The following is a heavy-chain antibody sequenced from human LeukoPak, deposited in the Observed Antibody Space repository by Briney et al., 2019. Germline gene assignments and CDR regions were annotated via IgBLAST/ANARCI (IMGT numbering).Heavy chain of an antibody. CDR2: IKSKTDGGTT. Sequence: GGSLRLSCAASGFTFSNAWMSWVRQAPGKGLEWVGRIKSKTDGGTTDYAAPVKGRFTISRDDSKNTLYLQMNSLKTEDTAVYYCTTSYGDYYDSSGYLFFDYWGQGILVTVSS. D-gene: IGHD3-22*01. CDR1: GFTFSNAW. V-gene: IGHV3-15*01. J-gene: IGHJ4*02. CDR3: TTSYGDYYDSSGYLFFDY.